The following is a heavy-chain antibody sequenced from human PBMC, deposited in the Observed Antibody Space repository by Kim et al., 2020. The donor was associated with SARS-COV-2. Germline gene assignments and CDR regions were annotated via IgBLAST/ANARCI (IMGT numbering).Heavy chain of an antibody. D-gene: IGHD6-13*01. CDR3: ARRSSWYQIDY. V-gene: IGHV3-7*04. J-gene: IGHJ4*02. CDR2: K. Sequence: KYYVDSVKGRFTISRDNAKNSLYLQMNSLRAEDTAVYYCARRSSWYQIDYWGQGTLVTVSS.